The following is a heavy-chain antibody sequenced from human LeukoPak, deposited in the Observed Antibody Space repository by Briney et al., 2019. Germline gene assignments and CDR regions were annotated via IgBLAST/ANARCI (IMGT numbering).Heavy chain of an antibody. D-gene: IGHD5-18*01. CDR3: AKEGAMVTGFDY. J-gene: IGHJ4*02. V-gene: IGHV3-9*01. CDR2: ISWNGGSI. CDR1: GFTFDDYA. Sequence: GGSLRLSCAASGFTFDDYAMHWVRQAPGKGLEWVSGISWNGGSIGYADSVKGRFTISRDNAKNSLYLQMNSLRAEDTALYYCAKEGAMVTGFDYWGQGTLVTVSS.